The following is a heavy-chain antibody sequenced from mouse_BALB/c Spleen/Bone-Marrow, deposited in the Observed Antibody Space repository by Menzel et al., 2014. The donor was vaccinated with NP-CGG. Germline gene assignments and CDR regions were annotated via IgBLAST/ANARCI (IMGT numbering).Heavy chain of an antibody. CDR3: ARELYYFDY. V-gene: IGHV3-5*02. Sequence: EVNLVESGPGLVKPSQTVSLTCTVTSISITTGNYRWSWIRQFPGNKLEWIGYIYYSGTITYNPSLTSRATITRDTSKNQFFLEMNSLTAEDTATYYCARELYYFDYWGQGTTLTVSS. J-gene: IGHJ2*01. CDR2: IYYSGTI. CDR1: SISITTGNYR.